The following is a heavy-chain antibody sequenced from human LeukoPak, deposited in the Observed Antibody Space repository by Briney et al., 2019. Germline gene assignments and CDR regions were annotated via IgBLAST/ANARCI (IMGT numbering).Heavy chain of an antibody. CDR2: ISGSGGST. D-gene: IGHD3-3*01. J-gene: IGHJ4*02. V-gene: IGHV3-23*01. CDR3: AKDINRYYDFWSGYYKN. Sequence: GGSLRLSCAASGFTFSSYAMSWVRQAPGKGLEWVSAISGSGGSTYYADSVKGRFTISRDNSKNTLYLQMNSLRAEDTAVYYCAKDINRYYDFWSGYYKNWGQGTLVTVSS. CDR1: GFTFSSYA.